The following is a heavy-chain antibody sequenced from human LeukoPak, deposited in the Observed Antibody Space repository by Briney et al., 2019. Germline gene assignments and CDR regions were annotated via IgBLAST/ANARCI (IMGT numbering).Heavy chain of an antibody. Sequence: GGSVRVSCAASGFTFSGSAMHWVRPAAGKGLEWVGRIRSKDNSYATAYAASVEGRFTISRDDSKNTAYLQMNSLKTEDTAVYYCTSPDYGDSAIDYWGQGTLVTVSS. J-gene: IGHJ4*02. CDR3: TSPDYGDSAIDY. CDR2: IRSKDNSYAT. V-gene: IGHV3-73*01. CDR1: GFTFSGSA. D-gene: IGHD4-17*01.